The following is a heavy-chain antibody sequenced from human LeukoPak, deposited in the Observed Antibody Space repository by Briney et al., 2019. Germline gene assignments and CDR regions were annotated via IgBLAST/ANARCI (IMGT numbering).Heavy chain of an antibody. D-gene: IGHD3-10*02. CDR3: AKRGGGTMFAFDI. Sequence: PGGSLRLSCAASGFTFSSYAMHWVRQAPGKGLEWVAVISYDGSNKYYADSVKGRFTISRDNSKNTLYLQMNSLRAEDTAIYYCAKRGGGTMFAFDIWGQGTMVTVSS. V-gene: IGHV3-30-3*02. J-gene: IGHJ3*02. CDR1: GFTFSSYA. CDR2: ISYDGSNK.